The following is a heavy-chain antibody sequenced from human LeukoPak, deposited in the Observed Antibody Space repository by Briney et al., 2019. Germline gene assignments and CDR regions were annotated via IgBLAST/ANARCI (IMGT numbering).Heavy chain of an antibody. CDR1: GFTFSSYA. CDR3: AKELDGYYYTAGFDY. D-gene: IGHD3-22*01. Sequence: GGSLRLSCAASGFTFSSYAMSWVRQAPGKGLEWVSAISGSGGSTHYAGSVKGRFTISRDNSKNTLYLQMNSLRAEDTALYYCAKELDGYYYTAGFDYWGQGTLVTVSS. J-gene: IGHJ4*02. CDR2: ISGSGGST. V-gene: IGHV3-23*01.